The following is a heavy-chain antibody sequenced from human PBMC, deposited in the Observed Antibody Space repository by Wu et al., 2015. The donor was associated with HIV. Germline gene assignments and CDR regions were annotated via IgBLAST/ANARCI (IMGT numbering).Heavy chain of an antibody. CDR2: IIPIFGTA. CDR3: ARDGYCGGDCYSDYYYYYYMDV. V-gene: IGHV1-69*12. Sequence: QVQLVQSGAEVKKPGSSVKVSCKASGGTFSSYAISWVRQAPGQGLEWMGGIIPIFGTANYAQKFQGRVTITADESTSTAYMELSSLRSEDTAVYYCARDGYCGGDCYSDYYYYYYMDVWGQRDHGHRLL. D-gene: IGHD2-21*01. CDR1: GGTFSSYA. J-gene: IGHJ6*03.